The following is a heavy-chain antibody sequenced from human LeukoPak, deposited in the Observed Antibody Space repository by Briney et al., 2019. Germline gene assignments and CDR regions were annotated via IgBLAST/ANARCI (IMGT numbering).Heavy chain of an antibody. CDR1: GDSFTSVTDY. V-gene: IGHV4-39*07. Sequence: SETLSLTCTVSGDSFTSVTDYWAWIRQPPGKGLEWIASGDYSGGTYYNPSLESRVAISADMSKNQISLKLTSVTGADTAVYYCARDPHPVGGSSHWGQGTLVTVSS. D-gene: IGHD3-16*01. J-gene: IGHJ4*02. CDR2: GDYSGGT. CDR3: ARDPHPVGGSSH.